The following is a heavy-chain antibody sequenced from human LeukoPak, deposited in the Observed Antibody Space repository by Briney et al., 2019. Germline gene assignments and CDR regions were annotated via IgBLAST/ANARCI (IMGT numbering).Heavy chain of an antibody. J-gene: IGHJ4*02. Sequence: AGGSLGLSCTTSGFTLSNAWMSWVRQAPGKGLEWVGRIKSKTDGGTTDYAAPVKGSITISRNDSKTTLYMQMNSLKSEDEGVYYCSAGSVATKAYFDYWGEGSWVTVSS. D-gene: IGHD5-12*01. CDR2: IKSKTDGGTT. CDR1: GFTLSNAW. V-gene: IGHV3-15*01. CDR3: SAGSVATKAYFDY.